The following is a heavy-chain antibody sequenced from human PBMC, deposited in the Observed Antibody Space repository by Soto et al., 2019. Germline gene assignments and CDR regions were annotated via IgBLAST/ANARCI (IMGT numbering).Heavy chain of an antibody. CDR2: INSDGSST. CDR3: ARGGYSSWWAKPYGMDV. D-gene: IGHD5-18*01. J-gene: IGHJ6*02. CDR1: GFTFSSYW. Sequence: EVQLVESGGGLVQPGGSLRLSCAASGFTFSSYWMHWVRQAPGKGLVWVSRINSDGSSTSYADSVKGRFTIPRDNAKNTLYRQMNSLRAEDTAVYYCARGGYSSWWAKPYGMDVWGQGTTVTVSS. V-gene: IGHV3-74*01.